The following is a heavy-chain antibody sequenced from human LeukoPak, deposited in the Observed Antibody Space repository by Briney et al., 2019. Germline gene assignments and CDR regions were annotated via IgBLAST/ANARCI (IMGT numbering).Heavy chain of an antibody. CDR2: IYYSGST. CDR1: GGSISSGGYY. Sequence: SETLSLTCTVSGGSISSGGYYWSWIRQHPGKGLEWIGYIYYSGSTYYNPSLKSRVTISVDTSKDQFSLKLSSVTAADTAVYYCARVPAQWDAFDIWGQGTMVTVSS. V-gene: IGHV4-31*03. J-gene: IGHJ3*02. D-gene: IGHD2-2*01. CDR3: ARVPAQWDAFDI.